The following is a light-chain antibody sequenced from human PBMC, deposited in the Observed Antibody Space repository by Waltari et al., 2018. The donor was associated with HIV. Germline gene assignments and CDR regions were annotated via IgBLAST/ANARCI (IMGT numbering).Light chain of an antibody. CDR2: YDN. V-gene: IGLV3-21*04. CDR3: HVWDSTTDHVL. CDR1: NFGRKT. Sequence: SYVLTQPPSGAVAPGGTATMSGGGRNFGRKTVHWYQQKPGQAPVLGIWYDNVRPSGLPARFSGSNSGNTATLAISWVEAGDEADYSCHVWDSTTDHVLFGGGTKLTVL. J-gene: IGLJ3*02.